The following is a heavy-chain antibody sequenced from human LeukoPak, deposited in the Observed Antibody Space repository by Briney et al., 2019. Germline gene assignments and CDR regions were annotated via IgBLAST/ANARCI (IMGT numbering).Heavy chain of an antibody. D-gene: IGHD2-2*01. J-gene: IGHJ4*02. V-gene: IGHV1-8*03. Sequence: ASVKVSCKASGYTFTSYDINWVRQAPGQGLEWMGWMNPNSGNTVYAQKFQGGVTITRNTSISPAYLELSSLRSEDTAVYYCARVHCSSTSCYSSAAGLDYWGQGTLVTVSS. CDR2: MNPNSGNT. CDR3: ARVHCSSTSCYSSAAGLDY. CDR1: GYTFTSYD.